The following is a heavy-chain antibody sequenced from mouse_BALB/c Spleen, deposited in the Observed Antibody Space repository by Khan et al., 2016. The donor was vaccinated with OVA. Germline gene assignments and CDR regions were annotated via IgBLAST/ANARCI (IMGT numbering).Heavy chain of an antibody. Sequence: QVQLKESGAELVKPGASVKLSCKASGYTFTSYYMYWVKQRPGQGLEWIGGINPSDDGTNFNEKFKSKATLTVDKSSSTAYMQLSSLTSEDSAVYYWTRSGWVAFAYWGQGTLVTVSA. J-gene: IGHJ3*01. D-gene: IGHD1-1*02. CDR1: GYTFTSYY. V-gene: IGHV1S81*02. CDR2: INPSDDGT. CDR3: TRSGWVAFAY.